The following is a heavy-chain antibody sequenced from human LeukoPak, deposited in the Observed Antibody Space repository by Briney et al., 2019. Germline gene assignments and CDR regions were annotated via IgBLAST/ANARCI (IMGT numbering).Heavy chain of an antibody. D-gene: IGHD3-3*01. V-gene: IGHV4-61*02. J-gene: IGHJ5*02. CDR3: ARSITIFGVVISSWFDP. CDR1: GGSISSGGYS. CDR2: IYTSGST. Sequence: PSQTLSLTCAVSGGSISSGGYSWSWIRQPAGKGLEWIGRIYTSGSTNYNPSLKSRVTMSVDTSKNQFSLKLSSVTAADTAVYYCARSITIFGVVISSWFDPWGQGTLVTVSS.